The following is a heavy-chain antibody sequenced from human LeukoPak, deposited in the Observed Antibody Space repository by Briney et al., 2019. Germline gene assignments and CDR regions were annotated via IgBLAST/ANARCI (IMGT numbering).Heavy chain of an antibody. CDR3: ATSSDAPANM. V-gene: IGHV3-7*01. D-gene: IGHD2-2*01. Sequence: PGGSLRLSCAVSGFTFSAYWMSWVRQAPGKGLEWVANIKQDGSAKFYVDSVKGRFTISRDNAKNSLYLQMNSLRAEDTGVYYCATSSDAPANMWGQGTQVTVSS. J-gene: IGHJ4*02. CDR1: GFTFSAYW. CDR2: IKQDGSAK.